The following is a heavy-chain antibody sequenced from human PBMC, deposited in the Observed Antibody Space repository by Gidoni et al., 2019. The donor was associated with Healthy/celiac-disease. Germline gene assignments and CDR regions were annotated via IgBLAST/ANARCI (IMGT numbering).Heavy chain of an antibody. Sequence: QVQLVQSGAEVKKRGSSVKVSCKASGGTFSSDAISWVRQAPGQGLEWMGGIIPIFGTANYAQKFQGRVTITADESTSTAYMELSSLRSEDTAVYYCARDHNVLPPVGYGMDVWGQGTTVTVSS. V-gene: IGHV1-69*01. J-gene: IGHJ6*02. CDR2: IIPIFGTA. D-gene: IGHD1-20*01. CDR1: GGTFSSDA. CDR3: ARDHNVLPPVGYGMDV.